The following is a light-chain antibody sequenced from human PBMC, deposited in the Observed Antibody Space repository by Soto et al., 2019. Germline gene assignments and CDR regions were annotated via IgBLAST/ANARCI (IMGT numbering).Light chain of an antibody. CDR3: SSYTSNNSVV. CDR1: SSDVGKYNY. Sequence: QSALNQSASVSGSPGQSITISCTGTSSDVGKYNYVSWYQQHPGKAPKLIIFEVSNRPSGVSNRFSGSKSGNTASLTISGLQAEDEADYHCSSYTSNNSVVFGGGTKLTVL. CDR2: EVS. V-gene: IGLV2-14*01. J-gene: IGLJ3*02.